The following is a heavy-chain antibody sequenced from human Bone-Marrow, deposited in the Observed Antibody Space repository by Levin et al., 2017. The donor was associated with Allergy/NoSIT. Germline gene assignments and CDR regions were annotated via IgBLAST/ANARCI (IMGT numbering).Heavy chain of an antibody. J-gene: IGHJ2*01. CDR3: ARESARTRARLIWYFDL. CDR2: ISYDGSNK. Sequence: SGGSLRLSCAASGFTFSSYAMHWVRQAPGKGLEWVAVISYDGSNKYYADSVKGRFTISRDNSKNTLYLQMNSLRAEDTAVYYCARESARTRARLIWYFDLWGRGTLVTVSS. V-gene: IGHV3-30-3*01. D-gene: IGHD6-6*01. CDR1: GFTFSSYA.